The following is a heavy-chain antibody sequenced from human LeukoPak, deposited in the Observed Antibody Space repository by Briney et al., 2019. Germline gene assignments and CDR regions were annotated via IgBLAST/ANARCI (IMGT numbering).Heavy chain of an antibody. D-gene: IGHD2-15*01. J-gene: IGHJ5*02. Sequence: PSETLSLTCTVSGGSISSYYWSWLRQPPGKGLEWIGYIYTSGSTNYNPSLKSRVTISVDTSKNQFSLKLSSVTAADTAVYYCAREVVPNWFDPWGQGTLVTVSS. CDR2: IYTSGST. V-gene: IGHV4-4*09. CDR1: GGSISSYY. CDR3: AREVVPNWFDP.